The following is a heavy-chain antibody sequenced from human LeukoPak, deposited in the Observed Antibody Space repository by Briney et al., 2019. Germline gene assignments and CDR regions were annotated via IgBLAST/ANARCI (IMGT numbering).Heavy chain of an antibody. CDR2: IKEDGGEK. D-gene: IGHD2-15*01. V-gene: IGHV3-7*01. CDR3: VRDPGYCSGGNCYAHWDY. Sequence: GGSLRLSCAASGFTFSNYWMTWVRQAPGKELEWVAHIKEDGGEKHYVDPVKGRFTISRDNAKNSLYLQMNSLRAEDTAMYYCVRDPGYCSGGNCYAHWDYWGQGTLVTVSS. CDR1: GFTFSNYW. J-gene: IGHJ4*02.